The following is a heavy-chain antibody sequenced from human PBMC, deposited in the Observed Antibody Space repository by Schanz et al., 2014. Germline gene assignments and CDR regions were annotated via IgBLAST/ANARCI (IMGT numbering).Heavy chain of an antibody. CDR2: IIPITGIT. Sequence: QVQLVQSGAEVKKPGSSVKVSCKASGDTFRSYTINWVRHAPGQGLEWMGRIIPITGITNYAQKFQGRVTFTADKSTSTAFLEVNSLRSEDTAVYYCARTGYDPSLTHWGREPWSPSPQ. CDR1: GDTFRSYT. D-gene: IGHD5-12*01. CDR3: ARTGYDPSLTH. V-gene: IGHV1-69*02. J-gene: IGHJ4*02.